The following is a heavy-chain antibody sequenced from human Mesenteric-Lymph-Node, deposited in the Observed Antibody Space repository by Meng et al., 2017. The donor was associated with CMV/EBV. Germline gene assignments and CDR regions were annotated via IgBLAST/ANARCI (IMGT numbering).Heavy chain of an antibody. CDR1: GFNFAAYS. CDR2: INTDRRTI. J-gene: IGHJ5*02. D-gene: IGHD6-13*01. V-gene: IGHV3-48*04. CDR3: ASRSINWYNQGNWLDP. Sequence: GESLKISCVASGFNFAAYSMNWVRQAPGRGLEWISYINTDRRTIFYADSVKGRFTVYRDDAQKSLYLQLNNLRVEDTAIYFCASRSINWYNQGNWLDPWGQGTLVTVSS.